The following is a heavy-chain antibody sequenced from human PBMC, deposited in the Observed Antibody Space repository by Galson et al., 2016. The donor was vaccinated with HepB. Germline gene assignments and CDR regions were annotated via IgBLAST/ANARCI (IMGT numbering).Heavy chain of an antibody. D-gene: IGHD2-21*01. CDR3: ARGAIVGPLLGYYDY. CDR1: GYTFTDFY. V-gene: IGHV1-2*04. CDR2: INPLSGAT. J-gene: IGHJ4*02. Sequence: SVKVSCKASGYTFTDFYIHWVRQAPGQGLEWMGWINPLSGATYRAQKFQAWVTMTRDTSITTSYMYLSMLKFAHTAVYYCARGAIVGPLLGYYDYWGQGTLGTVSS.